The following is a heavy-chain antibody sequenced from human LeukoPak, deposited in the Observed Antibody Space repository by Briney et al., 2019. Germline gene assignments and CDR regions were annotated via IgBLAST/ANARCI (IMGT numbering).Heavy chain of an antibody. Sequence: GGSLRLSCAASGFTFSSYEMNWLRQAPGKGLEWISYISSSGSTIYYADSVKGRFTISRDNAENSLYLLMSSLRAEDTALYYCARDRIMVVGPYNWFDPWGRGTLVTVSS. CDR1: GFTFSSYE. J-gene: IGHJ5*02. V-gene: IGHV3-48*03. D-gene: IGHD2-15*01. CDR3: ARDRIMVVGPYNWFDP. CDR2: ISSSGSTI.